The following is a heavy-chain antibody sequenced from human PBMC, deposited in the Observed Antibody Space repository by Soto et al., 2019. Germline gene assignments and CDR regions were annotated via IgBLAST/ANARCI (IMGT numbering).Heavy chain of an antibody. CDR3: ASVWGGAFDF. Sequence: QVQLQESGPGLVKPSETLSLTCTVSGGSISSYYWSWIRQPPGKGLEWMGYIYYSGSTKYNPSLKSRVTISVDTSKNRFSLRLRSVTAADTAVYYCASVWGGAFDFWGQGTMVTVSS. D-gene: IGHD3-16*01. J-gene: IGHJ3*01. CDR1: GGSISSYY. CDR2: IYYSGST. V-gene: IGHV4-59*01.